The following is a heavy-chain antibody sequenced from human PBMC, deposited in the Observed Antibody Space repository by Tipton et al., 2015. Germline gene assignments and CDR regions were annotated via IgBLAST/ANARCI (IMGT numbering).Heavy chain of an antibody. CDR1: GYTFTGYY. J-gene: IGHJ4*02. Sequence: QSGAEVKKPGASVKVSCKASGYTFTGYYMHWVRQAPGQGLEWMGWINPNSGGTNYAQKFQDRVTMTRDTSISTAYMELNSLRSEDTAVYYRTRTYYWGEGTLVTVSS. V-gene: IGHV1-2*02. CDR3: TRTYY. CDR2: INPNSGGT.